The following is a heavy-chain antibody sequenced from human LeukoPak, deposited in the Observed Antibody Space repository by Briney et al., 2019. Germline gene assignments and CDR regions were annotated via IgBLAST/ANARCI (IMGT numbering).Heavy chain of an antibody. J-gene: IGHJ6*02. CDR2: IYYSGST. CDR3: ARDTRYSSSWYENGMDV. D-gene: IGHD6-13*01. V-gene: IGHV4-31*03. CDR1: GGSISSGGYY. Sequence: SETLSLTCTVSGGSISSGGYYWSWIRQHPGKGLEWIGYIYYSGSTYYNPSLKSRVTISVDTSKNQFSLKLSSVTAADTAVYYCARDTRYSSSWYENGMDVWGQGTTVTVSS.